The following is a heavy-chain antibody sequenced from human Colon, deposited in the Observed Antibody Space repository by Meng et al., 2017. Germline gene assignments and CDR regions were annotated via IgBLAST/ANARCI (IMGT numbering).Heavy chain of an antibody. V-gene: IGHV4-30-4*01. CDR3: ARVDSSGYFLDY. CDR1: DGFTTSDDYY. J-gene: IGHJ4*01. D-gene: IGHD3-22*01. Sequence: QVQLQESGPGLVKPSQTLSLTCTVSDGFTTSDDYYWTWIRQPPGNGLEWIGYIHYSGTTYYNPSLKSRVILSVDTSKNQFSLKLSSVTAADTAVYYCARVDSSGYFLDYWGQGTLVTVS. CDR2: IHYSGTT.